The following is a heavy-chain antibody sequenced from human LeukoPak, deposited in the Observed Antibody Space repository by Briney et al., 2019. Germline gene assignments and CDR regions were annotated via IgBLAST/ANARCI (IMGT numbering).Heavy chain of an antibody. CDR1: GFTFDDYA. V-gene: IGHV3-9*01. Sequence: GGSLRLSCAAPGFTFDDYAMHWVRQAPGKGLEWVSGISWNSGSIGYADSVKGRFTISRDDAKNSLYLQMNSLRAEDTALYYCAKDSLIFGVVTPYYFDYWGQGTLVTVSS. CDR2: ISWNSGSI. J-gene: IGHJ4*02. D-gene: IGHD3-3*01. CDR3: AKDSLIFGVVTPYYFDY.